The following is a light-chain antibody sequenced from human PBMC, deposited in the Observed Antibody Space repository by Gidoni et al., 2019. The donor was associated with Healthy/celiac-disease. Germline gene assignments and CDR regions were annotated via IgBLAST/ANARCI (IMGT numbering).Light chain of an antibody. CDR3: CSYAGSRLV. J-gene: IGLJ3*02. V-gene: IGLV2-11*01. CDR2: DVS. Sequence: QSALTQPRSVSGSPGQSVTISCPGTSSDVGGYNYVSWYQQHPGKAPKLMIYDVSKRPSGVPDRFSGSKSGNTASLTISGRQAEDEADYYCCSYAGSRLVFGGGTKLTVL. CDR1: SSDVGGYNY.